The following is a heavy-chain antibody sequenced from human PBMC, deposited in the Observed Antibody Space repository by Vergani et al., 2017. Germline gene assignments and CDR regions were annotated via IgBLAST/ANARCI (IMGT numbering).Heavy chain of an antibody. Sequence: QVQLQESGSGLVKPSQTLSLTCAVSGGSISSGGYSWSWIRQPPGKGLEWIGYIYHSGSTYYNPSLKSRVTISVARSKNQFSLKLSSVTAADTAVYYCARAGGGYRVGPDWFDPWGQGTLVTVSS. J-gene: IGHJ5*02. V-gene: IGHV4-30-2*01. D-gene: IGHD2-8*02. CDR3: ARAGGGYRVGPDWFDP. CDR1: GGSISSGGYS. CDR2: IYHSGST.